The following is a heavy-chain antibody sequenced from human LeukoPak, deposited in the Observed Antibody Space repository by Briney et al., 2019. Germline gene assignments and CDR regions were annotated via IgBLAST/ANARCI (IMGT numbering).Heavy chain of an antibody. CDR3: ARVDQDDYGDYVPDAFDI. J-gene: IGHJ3*02. V-gene: IGHV4-31*03. CDR1: GGSISRGGYY. Sequence: SETLSLTCTVSGGSISRGGYYWSWIRQHPGKGLEWIGYIYYSGSTYYNPSLKSRVTISVDTSKNQFSLKLSSVTAADTAVYYCARVDQDDYGDYVPDAFDIWGQGTMVTVSS. CDR2: IYYSGST. D-gene: IGHD4-17*01.